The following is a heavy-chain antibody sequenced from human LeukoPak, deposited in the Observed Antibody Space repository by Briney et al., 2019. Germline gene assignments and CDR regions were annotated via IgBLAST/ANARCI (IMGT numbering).Heavy chain of an antibody. CDR3: ASASIRAQQLPTLDAFDI. J-gene: IGHJ3*02. D-gene: IGHD6-13*01. Sequence: KASETLSLTCTVPGGSISSGDYYWSWIRQPPGKGLEWIGYIYYSGSTYYNPSLKSRVTISVDTSKNQFSLKLSSVTAADTAVYYCASASIRAQQLPTLDAFDIWGQGTMVTVSS. V-gene: IGHV4-30-4*01. CDR1: GGSISSGDYY. CDR2: IYYSGST.